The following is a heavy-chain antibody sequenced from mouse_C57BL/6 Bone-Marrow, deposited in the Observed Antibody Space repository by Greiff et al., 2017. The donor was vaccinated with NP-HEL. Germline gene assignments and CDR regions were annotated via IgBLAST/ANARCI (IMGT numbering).Heavy chain of an antibody. D-gene: IGHD4-1*01. J-gene: IGHJ1*03. Sequence: DVQLQESGGGLVKPGGSLKLSCAASGFTFSDYGMHWVRQAPEKGLEWVAYISSGSSTIYYADTVKGRFTISRDNAKNTLFLQMTSLRSEDTAMYYCATNWDWYFDVWGTGTTVTVSS. CDR1: GFTFSDYG. CDR2: ISSGSSTI. V-gene: IGHV5-17*01. CDR3: ATNWDWYFDV.